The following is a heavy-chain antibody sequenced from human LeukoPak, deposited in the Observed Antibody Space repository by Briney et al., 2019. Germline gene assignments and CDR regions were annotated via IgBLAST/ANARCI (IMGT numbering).Heavy chain of an antibody. CDR1: GFTFSSYA. V-gene: IGHV3-30*04. J-gene: IGHJ4*02. CDR2: ISYDGSNK. D-gene: IGHD3-10*01. Sequence: GRSLRLSCAASGFTFSSYAMHWVRQAPGKGLEWVAVISYDGSNKYYADSVKGRFTISRDNSKNTLYLQMNSLRAEDTAVYYCARDLGATMVRGVRYYFDYWGQGTLVTVSS. CDR3: ARDLGATMVRGVRYYFDY.